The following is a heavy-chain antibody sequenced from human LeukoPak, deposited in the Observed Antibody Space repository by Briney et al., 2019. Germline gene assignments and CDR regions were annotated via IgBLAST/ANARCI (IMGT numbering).Heavy chain of an antibody. CDR2: IYHSGST. Sequence: SETLSLTCTVSGGSISSSSYYWGWIRQPPGKGLEWIGEIYHSGSTNHNPSLKSRVTISVDKSKNQFSLKLSSVTAADTAVYYCARVPPVSSNFDYWGQGTLVTVSS. V-gene: IGHV4-39*07. D-gene: IGHD6-13*01. J-gene: IGHJ4*02. CDR1: GGSISSSSYY. CDR3: ARVPPVSSNFDY.